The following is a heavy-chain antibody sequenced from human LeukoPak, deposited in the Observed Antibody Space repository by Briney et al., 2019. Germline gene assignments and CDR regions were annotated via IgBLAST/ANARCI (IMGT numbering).Heavy chain of an antibody. CDR2: IYYSGST. CDR1: GGSISSYY. CDR3: ARDVRITIFGVVSEDNWFDP. J-gene: IGHJ5*02. D-gene: IGHD3-3*01. V-gene: IGHV4-59*01. Sequence: SSETLSLTCTVSGGSISSYYWSWIRQPPGKGLEWIGCIYYSGSTNYNPSLKSRVTISVDTSKNQFSLKLSSVTAADTAVYHCARDVRITIFGVVSEDNWFDPWGQGTLVTVSS.